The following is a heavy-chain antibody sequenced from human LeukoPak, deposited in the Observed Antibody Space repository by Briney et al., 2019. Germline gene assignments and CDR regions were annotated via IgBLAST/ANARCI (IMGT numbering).Heavy chain of an antibody. Sequence: SETLSLTCTVSGGSISSYYWSWIRQPAGKGLEWIGRIYTSGSTNYNPSLKSRVTMSVDTSKNQFSLKLSSVTAADTAVYYCAREGYYYDSSGYYHTWNFDYWGQGTLVTVSS. CDR3: AREGYYYDSSGYYHTWNFDY. D-gene: IGHD3-22*01. V-gene: IGHV4-4*07. CDR1: GGSISSYY. CDR2: IYTSGST. J-gene: IGHJ4*02.